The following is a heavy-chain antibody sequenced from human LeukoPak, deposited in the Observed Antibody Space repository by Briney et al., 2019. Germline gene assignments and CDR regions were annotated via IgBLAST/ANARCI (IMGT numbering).Heavy chain of an antibody. D-gene: IGHD3-10*01. CDR3: ARDGLQYYYGSGSYIEHQDAFDI. Sequence: SETLSLTCTGSGGSISSYYWSWIRQPAGKGLEWIGRIYNSGSTNYNPSLTSRVTMSVDTSKNQFSLKLSSVTAADTAVYYCARDGLQYYYGSGSYIEHQDAFDIWGQGTMVTVSS. CDR1: GGSISSYY. V-gene: IGHV4-4*07. CDR2: IYNSGST. J-gene: IGHJ3*02.